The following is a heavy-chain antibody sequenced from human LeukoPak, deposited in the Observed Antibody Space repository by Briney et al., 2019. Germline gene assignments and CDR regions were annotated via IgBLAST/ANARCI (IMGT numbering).Heavy chain of an antibody. CDR2: IWNDGSNK. V-gene: IGHV3-33*01. CDR1: GFTFSTYG. CDR3: ARAVGPFDY. Sequence: PGGSLRLSCAASGFTFSTYGMHWLRQAPGKGLEWVAAIWNDGSNKYYGDSVKGRFTISRDNSKNTLYLEMNNLRPEDTAVYYCARAVGPFDYWGQGTLVTVSS. J-gene: IGHJ4*02. D-gene: IGHD6-19*01.